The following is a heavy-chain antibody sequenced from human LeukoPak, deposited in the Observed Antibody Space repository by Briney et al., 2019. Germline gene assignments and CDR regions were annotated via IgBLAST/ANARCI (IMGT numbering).Heavy chain of an antibody. CDR1: GGTSSSYA. CDR3: ARGGVVRGVIMAY. D-gene: IGHD3-10*01. Sequence: SSVKVSCKASGGTSSSYAISWVRQAPGQGLEWMGGIIPIFGTANYAQKFQGRVTITADESTSTAYMEPSSLRSEDTAVYYCARGGVVRGVIMAYWGQGTLVTVSS. CDR2: IIPIFGTA. V-gene: IGHV1-69*01. J-gene: IGHJ4*02.